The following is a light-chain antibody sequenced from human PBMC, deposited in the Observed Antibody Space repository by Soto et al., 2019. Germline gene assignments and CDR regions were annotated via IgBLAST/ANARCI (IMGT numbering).Light chain of an antibody. V-gene: IGKV3-15*01. CDR3: QQYNNWPPRT. J-gene: IGKJ2*01. CDR2: GAS. Sequence: EIVMTQSPATLSVSPGERATLSCRASQSVSSNLAWYQQKPGQAPRLLIYGASTRATGIPARFSGSGSGTELTLIISSLQSEEFAVYYCQQYNNWPPRTFGRGTKLEIK. CDR1: QSVSSN.